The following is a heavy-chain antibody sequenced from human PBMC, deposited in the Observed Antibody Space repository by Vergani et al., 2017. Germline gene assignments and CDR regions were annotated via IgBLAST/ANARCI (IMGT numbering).Heavy chain of an antibody. V-gene: IGHV3-33*01. Sequence: QVQLVESGGGVVQPGRSLRLSCAASGFTFISYGMHWVRQAPGKGLEWVAVIWYDGSNKYYADSVKGRFTISRDNSKNTLYLQMNSLRAEDTAVYYCAREQDPRGAFDIWGQGTMVTVSS. CDR1: GFTFISYG. J-gene: IGHJ3*02. CDR3: AREQDPRGAFDI. CDR2: IWYDGSNK.